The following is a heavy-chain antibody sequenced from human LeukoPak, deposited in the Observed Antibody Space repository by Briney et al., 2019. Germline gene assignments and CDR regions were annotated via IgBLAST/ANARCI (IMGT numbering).Heavy chain of an antibody. J-gene: IGHJ6*04. Sequence: GASVKDSCKASGYTFTSYGISWVRQAPGQGLEWMGWISAYNGNTNYAQKLQGRVTMTTDTSTSTAYMELRSLRSDDTAVYYCARGKSSRPDYYYYGMDVWGKGTTVTVSS. CDR1: GYTFTSYG. CDR3: ARGKSSRPDYYYYGMDV. D-gene: IGHD2-2*01. CDR2: ISAYNGNT. V-gene: IGHV1-18*04.